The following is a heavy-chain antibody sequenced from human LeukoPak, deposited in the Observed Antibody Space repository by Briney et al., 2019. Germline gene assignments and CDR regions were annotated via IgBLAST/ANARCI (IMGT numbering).Heavy chain of an antibody. CDR1: GFTFSSYW. CDR2: LNQFGSEK. Sequence: GGSLRLSCAASGFTFSSYWMSWVRQAPGKGLEWVANLNQFGSEKWYVDSVKGRFTISRDNAKNSLYLQMNSLRAEDTAVYYCSRDPRNLDYWGQGTLVTVSS. J-gene: IGHJ4*02. D-gene: IGHD1-14*01. CDR3: SRDPRNLDY. V-gene: IGHV3-7*03.